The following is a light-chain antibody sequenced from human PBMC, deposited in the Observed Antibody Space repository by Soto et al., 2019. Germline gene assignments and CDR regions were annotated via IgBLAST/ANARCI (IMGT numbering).Light chain of an antibody. J-gene: IGKJ1*01. CDR3: QQYNNWPPTWT. V-gene: IGKV3-15*01. CDR2: GAS. Sequence: EIVMTQSPATLSVSPGERATSPSRASQSVSSNLAWYQQKPGQAPRLLIYGASTRATGIPARFSGSGSGTEFTLTISSLQSEDFAVYYCQQYNNWPPTWTFGQGTKVDIK. CDR1: QSVSSN.